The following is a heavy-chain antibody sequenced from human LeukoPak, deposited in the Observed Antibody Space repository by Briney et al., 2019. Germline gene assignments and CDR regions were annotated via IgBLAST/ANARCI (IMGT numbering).Heavy chain of an antibody. CDR1: GGSISPYF. CDR3: ARDQGDELNPYYDFWSGYYTGGWFDP. CDR2: IYYTGST. J-gene: IGHJ5*02. D-gene: IGHD3-3*01. Sequence: SETLSLTCTVSGGSISPYFWSWIRQPPGKGLEWMGYIYYTGSTNYNPSLKSRVTISIDASKNQLSLKLSSVTAADTAVYYCARDQGDELNPYYDFWSGYYTGGWFDPWGQGTLVTVSS. V-gene: IGHV4-59*01.